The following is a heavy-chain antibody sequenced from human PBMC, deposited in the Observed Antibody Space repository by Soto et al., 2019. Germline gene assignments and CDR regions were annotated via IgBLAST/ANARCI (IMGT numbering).Heavy chain of an antibody. CDR2: IYYSGST. Sequence: SETLSLTCAVSGGSISSSNWWSWIRQHPGKGLEWIGYIYYSGSTYYNPSLKSRVTISVDTSKNQFSLKLSSVTAADTAVYYCAREGNCSGGSCYDHYWGQGTLVTVSS. J-gene: IGHJ4*02. V-gene: IGHV4-31*11. CDR3: AREGNCSGGSCYDHY. CDR1: GGSISSSNW. D-gene: IGHD2-15*01.